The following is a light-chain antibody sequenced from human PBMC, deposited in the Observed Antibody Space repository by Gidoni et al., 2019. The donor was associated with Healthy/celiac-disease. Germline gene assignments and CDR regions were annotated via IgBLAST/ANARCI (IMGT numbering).Light chain of an antibody. CDR2: AAS. CDR3: QQSYSTWYS. CDR1: QGISGY. Sequence: DIQMTQSPSSLSASVGDRVTITCRASQGISGYLNWYQQKPGKAPKLLIYAASSLQSGVPSRFSGSGSGTDFTLTISSLQPEDFATYYCQQSYSTWYSFGQGTKLEIK. J-gene: IGKJ2*03. V-gene: IGKV1-39*01.